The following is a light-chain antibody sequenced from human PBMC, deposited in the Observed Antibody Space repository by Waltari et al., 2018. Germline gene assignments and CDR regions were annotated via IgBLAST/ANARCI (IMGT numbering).Light chain of an antibody. Sequence: DIQMTQSPSSLSASVGNRVTITCQASQDINDYLNWYQQKPGQAPKLLVYHASYLVTGVPSRFSGDGSGTDFTFTITSLQPEDIATYYCQQYDSVPFTFGPGTKLDFQ. V-gene: IGKV1-33*01. CDR2: HAS. CDR1: QDINDY. J-gene: IGKJ3*01. CDR3: QQYDSVPFT.